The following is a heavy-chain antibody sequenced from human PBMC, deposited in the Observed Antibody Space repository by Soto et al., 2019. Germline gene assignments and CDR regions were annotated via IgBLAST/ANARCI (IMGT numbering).Heavy chain of an antibody. CDR3: ARPLYGGASPYDF. CDR1: GYTFSAYP. V-gene: IGHV1-3*04. J-gene: IGHJ4*02. D-gene: IGHD2-21*01. Sequence: QVQLVQSGAEVKKPGASVRISCKSSGYTFSAYPIHWVRQAPGQGLEWMGRIHTGSGNTQYSQKTQGRVTFTRDKSATSAFMELSSLSSEDTAVYYCARPLYGGASPYDFWGQGTLVTVSS. CDR2: IHTGSGNT.